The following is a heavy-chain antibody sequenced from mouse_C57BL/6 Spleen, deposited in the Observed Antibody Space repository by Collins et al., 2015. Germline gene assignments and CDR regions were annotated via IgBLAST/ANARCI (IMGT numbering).Heavy chain of an antibody. CDR3: ARGHYGSSFWYFGV. CDR1: GYSFTDYY. Sequence: EVQLQQSGPELVKPGASVKISCKASGYSFTDYYMHWVKQSHVKSLERIGRINPYNGATTYNQNFKDKASLTVDKSSSTAYMELHSLTSEDSAVYYCARGHYGSSFWYFGVWGAGTTVTVSS. D-gene: IGHD1-1*01. V-gene: IGHV1-18*01. J-gene: IGHJ1*01. CDR2: INPYNGAT.